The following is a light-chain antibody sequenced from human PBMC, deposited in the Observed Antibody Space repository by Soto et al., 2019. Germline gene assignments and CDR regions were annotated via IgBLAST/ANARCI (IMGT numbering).Light chain of an antibody. CDR3: QQRSDWPIT. Sequence: EIVLTQSPATLSLSPGERATLSCRASQSVDSYLAWYQQRPGQAPRLLIYEASNRATGIPARFSGSGSGTDFTLTISSLEPEDFAVYYCQQRSDWPITFGQGTRLEI. CDR2: EAS. J-gene: IGKJ5*01. CDR1: QSVDSY. V-gene: IGKV3-11*01.